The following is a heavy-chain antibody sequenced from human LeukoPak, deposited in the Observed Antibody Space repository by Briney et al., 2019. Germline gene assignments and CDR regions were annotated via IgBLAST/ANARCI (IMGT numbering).Heavy chain of an antibody. CDR2: MNPNSGNT. D-gene: IGHD3-22*01. V-gene: IGHV1-8*01. CDR1: GYTFTSYD. CDR3: ARDYYDSSGYYYSYYYYMDV. Sequence: GASVKVSCKASGYTFTSYDINWVRQATGQGLEWMGWMNPNSGNTGYAQKFQGRVTMTRNTSISTAYMELSSLRSEDTAVYYCARDYYDSSGYYYSYYYYMDVWGKGTTVTVSS. J-gene: IGHJ6*03.